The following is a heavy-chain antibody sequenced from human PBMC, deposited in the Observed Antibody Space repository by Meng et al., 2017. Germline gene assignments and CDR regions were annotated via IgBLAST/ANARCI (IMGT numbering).Heavy chain of an antibody. CDR3: ARAYYDILTGSPYYYYYGMDV. D-gene: IGHD3-9*01. J-gene: IGHJ6*02. CDR2: ISSSGSTI. CDR1: GFTFSSYE. Sequence: GESLKISCAASGFTFSSYEMNWVRQAPGKGLEWVSYISSSGSTIYYADSVKGRFTISRDNAKNSLYLQMNSLRAEDTAVYYCARAYYDILTGSPYYYYYGMDVWGQGTTVTVSS. V-gene: IGHV3-48*03.